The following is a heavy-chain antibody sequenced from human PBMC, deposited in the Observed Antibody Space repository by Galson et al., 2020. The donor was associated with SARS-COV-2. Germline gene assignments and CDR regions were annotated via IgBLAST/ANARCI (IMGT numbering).Heavy chain of an antibody. CDR1: GFTLSSSA. CDR2: ISYDGTTK. Sequence: GGSLRLSCAASGFTLSSSAMHWVRQAPGKGLEWVAIISYDGTTKYNSDSVKGRFTISRDISKNTLFLQMNSLRPEDTAVYYCARETYDHTSSWYDYWGQGTLVTVSS. V-gene: IGHV3-30*04. D-gene: IGHD6-13*01. J-gene: IGHJ4*02. CDR3: ARETYDHTSSWYDY.